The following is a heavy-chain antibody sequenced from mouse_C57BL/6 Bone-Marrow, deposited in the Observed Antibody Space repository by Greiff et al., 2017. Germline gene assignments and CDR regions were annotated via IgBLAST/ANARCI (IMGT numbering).Heavy chain of an antibody. CDR2: ISDGGSYT. CDR1: GFTFSSYA. J-gene: IGHJ1*03. V-gene: IGHV5-4*01. Sequence: EVKLVESGGGLVQPGGSLKLSCAASGFTFSSYAMSWVRQTPEKRLEWVATISDGGSYTYYPDNVKGRFTISRDNAKNNLYLQMSHLKSEDTAMYYCAREIVTRYFDVWGTGTTVTVSA. D-gene: IGHD2-5*01. CDR3: AREIVTRYFDV.